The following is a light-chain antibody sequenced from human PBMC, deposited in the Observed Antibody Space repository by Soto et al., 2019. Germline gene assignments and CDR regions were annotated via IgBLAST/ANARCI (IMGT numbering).Light chain of an antibody. CDR1: QTVARSY. J-gene: IGKJ1*01. CDR2: GAS. Sequence: EIVLTQSPGTLSLPPGERATLSCRASQTVARSYLAWYQQKPGQAPRLLIYGASTRATGIPARFSGSGSGTDFTLTISRLEPEDFAVYYCQQYGSSPPVTFGQGTKVDI. CDR3: QQYGSSPPVT. V-gene: IGKV3-20*01.